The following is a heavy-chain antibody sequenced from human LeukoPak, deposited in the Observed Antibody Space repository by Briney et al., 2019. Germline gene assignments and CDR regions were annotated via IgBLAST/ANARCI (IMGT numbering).Heavy chain of an antibody. V-gene: IGHV3-23*01. Sequence: GGSLRLSCAVSGSGFPFSNAWMSWVRQAPGKGLEWVSAISGGGGNTYYADSVKGRFTISRDNSKNTLYLQMNSLRAEDTAVYYCGKNRYSGSLSPFDIWGQGTMVTVSS. CDR2: ISGGGGNT. D-gene: IGHD1-26*01. J-gene: IGHJ3*02. CDR1: GSGFPFSNA. CDR3: GKNRYSGSLSPFDI.